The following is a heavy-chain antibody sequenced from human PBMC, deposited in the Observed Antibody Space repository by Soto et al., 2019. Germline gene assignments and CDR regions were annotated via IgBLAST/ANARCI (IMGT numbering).Heavy chain of an antibody. J-gene: IGHJ4*02. CDR2: IYYSGST. V-gene: IGHV4-30-4*01. D-gene: IGHD3-10*01. CDR3: ARSYGSGSYYNPYFDY. Sequence: QVQLQESGPGLVKPSQTLSLTCTVSGGSISSGDYYWSWIRQPPGKGLEWIGYIYYSGSTYYNPSLKSRVTISVDTSKNQFSLKLCSVTAADTAVYYCARSYGSGSYYNPYFDYWGQGTLVTVSS. CDR1: GGSISSGDYY.